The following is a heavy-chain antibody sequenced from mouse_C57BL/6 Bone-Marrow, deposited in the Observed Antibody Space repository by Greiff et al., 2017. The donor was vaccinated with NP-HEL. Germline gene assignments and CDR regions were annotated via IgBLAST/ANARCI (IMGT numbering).Heavy chain of an antibody. CDR2: INPSSGYT. CDR1: GYTFTSYT. Sequence: QVQLKESGAELARPGASVKMSCTASGYTFTSYTMHWVKQRPGQGLEWIGYINPSSGYTKYNQKFKDKATLTADKSSSTAYMQLSSLTSEDSAVYDVARGGYDGPAMAMDYWGQGTSVTVSS. CDR3: ARGGYDGPAMAMDY. V-gene: IGHV1-4*01. D-gene: IGHD2-2*01. J-gene: IGHJ4*01.